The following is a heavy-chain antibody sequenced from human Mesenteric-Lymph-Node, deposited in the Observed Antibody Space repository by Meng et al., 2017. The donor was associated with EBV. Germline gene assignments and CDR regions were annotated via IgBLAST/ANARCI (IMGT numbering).Heavy chain of an antibody. D-gene: IGHD3-22*01. V-gene: IGHV4-39*07. CDR3: ARVVYDSSGYYSEWFDP. J-gene: IGHJ5*02. Sequence: GPGPGKPQRPLSPTCGSPGGSNKSINSYWGWIRQPPGKGLEWIGGIYSGGSTYFNPSLKSRVTILKDTSKNQLSLRLSSVTAADTAVYSCARVVYDSSGYYSEWFDPWGQGTLVTVFS. CDR2: IYSGGST. CDR1: GGSNKSINSY.